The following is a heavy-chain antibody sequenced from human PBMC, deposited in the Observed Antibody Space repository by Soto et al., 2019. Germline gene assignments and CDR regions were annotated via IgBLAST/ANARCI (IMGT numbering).Heavy chain of an antibody. V-gene: IGHV4-59*01. J-gene: IGHJ6*03. CDR2: IYYSGST. Sequence: SETLSLTCTVSGGSISSYYWSWIRQPPGKGLEWIGYIYYSGSTNYNPSLKSRVTISVDTSKNQFSLKLSSVTAADTAVYYCARYDYYYYYMDVWGKGTTVTVPS. CDR1: GGSISSYY. CDR3: ARYDYYYYYMDV.